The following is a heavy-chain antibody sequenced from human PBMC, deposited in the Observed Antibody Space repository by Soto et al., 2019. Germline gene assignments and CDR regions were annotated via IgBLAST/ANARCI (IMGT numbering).Heavy chain of an antibody. V-gene: IGHV4-59*01. Sequence: SETLSLTCTVSGGSISSYYWRWIRQPPGKGLEWIGYIYYSGSTNYNPSLKSRVTISVDTSKNQFSLRLSSVTAADTAVYYCARDSDGDSNYYYYYYMEVWGKGTTVTVSS. D-gene: IGHD4-17*01. CDR3: ARDSDGDSNYYYYYYMEV. CDR2: IYYSGST. CDR1: GGSISSYY. J-gene: IGHJ6*03.